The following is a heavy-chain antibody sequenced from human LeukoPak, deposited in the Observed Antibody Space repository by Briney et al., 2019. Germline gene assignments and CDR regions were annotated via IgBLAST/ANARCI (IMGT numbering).Heavy chain of an antibody. CDR1: GFTFSTYS. CDR2: ISSSSTYI. Sequence: GGSLRLSCAASGFTFSTYSMNWVRQAPGKGLEWVSSISSSSTYIYYADSVKGRFTISRDNAKNSLFLQMNSVRAEDTAVYYCARFALNTPPTDWGQGTLVTVSS. V-gene: IGHV3-21*01. D-gene: IGHD2/OR15-2a*01. J-gene: IGHJ4*02. CDR3: ARFALNTPPTD.